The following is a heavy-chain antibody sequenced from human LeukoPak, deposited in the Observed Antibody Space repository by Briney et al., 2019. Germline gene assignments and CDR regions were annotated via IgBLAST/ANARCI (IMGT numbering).Heavy chain of an antibody. CDR1: GYTFTSYA. D-gene: IGHD3-3*01. Sequence: ASVKVSCKPSGYTFTSYAISWVRQAPGQGLEWMGGIIPIFGTANYAQKFQGRVTITADESTSTAYMELSSLRSEDTAVYYCARVWCPDLVVIIPYYYYGMDVWGQGTTVTVSS. CDR2: IIPIFGTA. CDR3: ARVWCPDLVVIIPYYYYGMDV. J-gene: IGHJ6*02. V-gene: IGHV1-69*13.